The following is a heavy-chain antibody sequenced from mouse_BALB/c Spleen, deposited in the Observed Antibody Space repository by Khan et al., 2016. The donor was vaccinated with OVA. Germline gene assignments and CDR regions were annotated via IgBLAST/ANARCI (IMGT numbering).Heavy chain of an antibody. J-gene: IGHJ4*01. V-gene: IGHV3-2*02. CDR1: GYSITSDYA. Sequence: EVQLQESGPGLVKPSQSLSLTCTVTGYSITSDYAWNWIRQFPGNKLEWMGYISSSGSTNYNPALKSRISITRDTSKHQFFLQLNSVTTKDTATYSCARYGSRYDYAMDYWGQGTSVTVSS. CDR3: ARYGSRYDYAMDY. CDR2: ISSSGST. D-gene: IGHD2-2*01.